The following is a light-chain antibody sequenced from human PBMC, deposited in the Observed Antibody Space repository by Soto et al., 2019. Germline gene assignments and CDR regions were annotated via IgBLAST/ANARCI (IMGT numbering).Light chain of an antibody. CDR1: QSVSRN. CDR2: CAS. V-gene: IGKV3-15*01. Sequence: ELLMTQSPSTLAVSWGDRGTLSCRASQSVSRNLAWYQQTRGQAPRLLIYCASTMATGVPARFSGSGSGTEFTLTISNLQPEDFAVYHCQQHYKWPRTFGQGTKVDI. CDR3: QQHYKWPRT. J-gene: IGKJ1*01.